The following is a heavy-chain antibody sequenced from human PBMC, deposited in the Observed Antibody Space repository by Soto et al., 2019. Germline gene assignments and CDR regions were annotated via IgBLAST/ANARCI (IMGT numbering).Heavy chain of an antibody. CDR3: AREGNLGRWLQPLDF. V-gene: IGHV4-59*01. J-gene: IGHJ4*02. Sequence: SETLSLTCTVSGGSISTYYWSWVRQPPGKGLEWIGYIYHSGSTKYNPSLKSRVTMSVDTSKNQFSLKLISVTAADTAKYFCAREGNLGRWLQPLDFWGQGTLVTVSS. CDR1: GGSISTYY. CDR2: IYHSGST. D-gene: IGHD5-12*01.